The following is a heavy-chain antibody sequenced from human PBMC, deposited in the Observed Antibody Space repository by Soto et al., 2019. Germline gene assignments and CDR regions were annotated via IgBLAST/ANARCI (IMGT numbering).Heavy chain of an antibody. D-gene: IGHD2-15*01. CDR3: ARVGIVLEDWFDP. CDR1: GYTFTSYA. J-gene: IGHJ5*02. CDR2: INAGNGNT. Sequence: ASVKVSCKASGYTFTSYAMHWVRQAPGQRLEWMGWINAGNGNTKYSQKFQGRVTITRDTSASTAYMELSSLRSEDTAVYYCARVGIVLEDWFDPWGQGTLVTVSS. V-gene: IGHV1-3*01.